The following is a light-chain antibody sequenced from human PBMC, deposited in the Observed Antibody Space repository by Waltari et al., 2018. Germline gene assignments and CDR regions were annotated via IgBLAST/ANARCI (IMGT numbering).Light chain of an antibody. J-gene: IGLJ2*01. CDR1: SSDVGGYNY. CDR3: SSYAGSNNYVV. CDR2: EVS. Sequence: QSALTQPPSASGSPGQSVTISCTGTSSDVGGYNYVSWYQQHPGKAPKLMIYEVSKRPPGVPDRVSGSKSGHTASLTVSGLQAEDEADYYCSSYAGSNNYVVFGGGTKLTVL. V-gene: IGLV2-8*01.